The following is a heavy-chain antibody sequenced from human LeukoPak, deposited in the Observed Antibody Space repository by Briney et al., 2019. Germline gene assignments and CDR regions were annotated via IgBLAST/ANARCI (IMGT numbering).Heavy chain of an antibody. V-gene: IGHV4-59*01. D-gene: IGHD1-26*01. CDR1: GGSISSYY. Sequence: PSETLSLTCTVSGGSISSYYWSWIRQPPGKGLEWIGYIYHSGSTNYNPSLKSRVTISVDTSKNQFSLKLSSVTAADTAVYYCARLASGSYLNLYYFDYWGQGTLVTVSS. CDR3: ARLASGSYLNLYYFDY. CDR2: IYHSGST. J-gene: IGHJ4*02.